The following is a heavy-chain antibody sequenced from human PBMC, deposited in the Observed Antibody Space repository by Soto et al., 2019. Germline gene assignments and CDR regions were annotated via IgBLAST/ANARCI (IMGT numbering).Heavy chain of an antibody. Sequence: GGSLRLSCAASGFTFSSYAMSWVRQAPGKGLEWVSAISGAGGSTYYADSVKGRFTTSRDNSKNTLYLQMNSLRAEETAVYYCAKVSDAEDAFDIWGQGTMVTVSS. CDR2: ISGAGGST. CDR3: AKVSDAEDAFDI. D-gene: IGHD2-8*01. J-gene: IGHJ3*02. V-gene: IGHV3-23*01. CDR1: GFTFSSYA.